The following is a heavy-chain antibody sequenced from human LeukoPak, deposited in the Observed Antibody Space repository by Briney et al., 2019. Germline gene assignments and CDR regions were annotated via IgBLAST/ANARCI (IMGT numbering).Heavy chain of an antibody. V-gene: IGHV1-69*05. Sequence: ASVKVSCKASGGTFSSYAISWVRQAPGQGLEWMGGIIPIFGTANYAQKFQGRVTITTDESTSTAYMELSSLRSEDTAVYYCARAYYYDSSGCFDYWGQGTLVTVSS. CDR3: ARAYYYDSSGCFDY. J-gene: IGHJ4*02. D-gene: IGHD3-22*01. CDR1: GGTFSSYA. CDR2: IIPIFGTA.